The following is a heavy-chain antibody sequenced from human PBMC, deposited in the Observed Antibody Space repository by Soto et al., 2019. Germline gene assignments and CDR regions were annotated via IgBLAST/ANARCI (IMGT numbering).Heavy chain of an antibody. CDR2: ISAYNGNT. CDR1: GYTFTSYG. V-gene: IGHV1-18*04. J-gene: IGHJ4*02. D-gene: IGHD2-15*01. CDR3: ARGFEDRDVVVVAATHFDY. Sequence: VASEKVSCKASGYTFTSYGISWVRQAPGQGLEWMGWISAYNGNTNYAQKLQGRVTMTTDTSTSTAYMELRSLRSDDTAVYYCARGFEDRDVVVVAATHFDYWGQGTLVTVSS.